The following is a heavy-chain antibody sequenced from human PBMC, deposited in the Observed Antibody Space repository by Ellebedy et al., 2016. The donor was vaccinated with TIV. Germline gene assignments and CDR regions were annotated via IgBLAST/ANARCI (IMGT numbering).Heavy chain of an antibody. Sequence: PGGSLRLSCAASGFSFSDYYMSWIRQVPGTGLEWLSYISISGSDTNYADSVKGRFTISRDNAKNSLYLELNSLKVEDTAVYYCARGQAVAGSHFDYWGQGTLVTVSS. CDR1: GFSFSDYY. J-gene: IGHJ4*02. CDR2: ISISGSDT. CDR3: ARGQAVAGSHFDY. V-gene: IGHV3-11*06. D-gene: IGHD6-19*01.